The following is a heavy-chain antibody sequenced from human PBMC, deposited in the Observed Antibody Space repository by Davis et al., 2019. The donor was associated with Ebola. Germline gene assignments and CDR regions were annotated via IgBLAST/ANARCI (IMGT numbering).Heavy chain of an antibody. V-gene: IGHV1-69*06. D-gene: IGHD3-16*01. Sequence: AASVKVSCKASGYTFTNYYMHWVRQAPGQGLEWMGGSIPMFGTSNYAYKFQGRLTITADKSTDTAYMELSSLRSEDTAVYYCARKRQGGEWHFDYWGQGTLVTVSS. CDR1: GYTFTNYY. CDR3: ARKRQGGEWHFDY. J-gene: IGHJ4*02. CDR2: SIPMFGTS.